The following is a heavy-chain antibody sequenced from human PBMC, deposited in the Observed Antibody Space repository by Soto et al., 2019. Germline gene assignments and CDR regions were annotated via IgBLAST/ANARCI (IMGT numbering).Heavy chain of an antibody. V-gene: IGHV4-59*01. CDR3: AKDLDVVREPFDP. Sequence: PSETLSLTCTVSGGSISSYYWSWIRQPPGKGLEWIGYIYYSGSTNYNPSLKSRVTISVDTSKNQFSLKLSSVTAADTAVYYCAKDLDVVREPFDPWSQGTLVTVSS. CDR2: IYYSGST. CDR1: GGSISSYY. D-gene: IGHD1-1*01. J-gene: IGHJ5*02.